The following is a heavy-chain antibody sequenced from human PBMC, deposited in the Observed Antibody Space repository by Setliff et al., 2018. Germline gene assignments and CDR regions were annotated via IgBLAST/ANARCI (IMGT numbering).Heavy chain of an antibody. D-gene: IGHD7-27*01. CDR1: GGSISSYY. CDR2: IYYSGST. Sequence: PSETLSLTCTVSGGSISSYYWSWIRQPPGKRLEWIGYIYYSGSTSYNSSLKSRVSISVDTSKNQFSLNLNAVTAADTAVYYCATLTGDRGVDYWGQGRLVTVSS. V-gene: IGHV4-59*08. J-gene: IGHJ4*02. CDR3: ATLTGDRGVDY.